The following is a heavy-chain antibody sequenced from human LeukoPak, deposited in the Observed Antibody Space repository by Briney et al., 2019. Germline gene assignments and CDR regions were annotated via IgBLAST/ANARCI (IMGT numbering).Heavy chain of an antibody. Sequence: SETLSLTCTVSGDSISSGDYYWSWIRQPAGKGLEWLGRISSSGSTNYNPSLKSRVTVSVDTSKNQFSLKLSSVTAADTAVYFCARGPYSYDSSGAFDIWGQGTMVTVSS. D-gene: IGHD3-22*01. CDR2: ISSSGST. CDR3: ARGPYSYDSSGAFDI. J-gene: IGHJ3*02. V-gene: IGHV4-61*02. CDR1: GDSISSGDYY.